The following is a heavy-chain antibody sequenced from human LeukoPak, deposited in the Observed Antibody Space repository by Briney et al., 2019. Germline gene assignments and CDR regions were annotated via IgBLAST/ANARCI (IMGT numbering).Heavy chain of an antibody. Sequence: SETLSLTCTVSGGSISSSNYHWGWIRQPPGQGLEWIGTIYYSGSTAYNPSLRSRVTISVDMSKSQFSLKLISVTAADTAVYYCARLVSFSTATMVRVEIFQHWGQGTLVSVSS. J-gene: IGHJ1*01. CDR3: ARLVSFSTATMVRVEIFQH. CDR2: IYYSGST. V-gene: IGHV4-39*01. CDR1: GGSISSSNYH. D-gene: IGHD3-10*01.